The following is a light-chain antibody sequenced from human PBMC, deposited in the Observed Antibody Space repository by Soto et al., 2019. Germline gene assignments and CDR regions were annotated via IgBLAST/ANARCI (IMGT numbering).Light chain of an antibody. J-gene: IGLJ3*02. CDR2: TNN. CDR1: SSNIGSNT. CDR3: AAWDDSPGRV. Sequence: QSVLTQPPSASGTPGQRVTISCSGSSSNIGSNTVNWYQQLPGTAPKLLIYTNNQRPSGVPVRFSGSKSGTSASLTISGRQTEDEADYYCAAWDDSPGRVFGGGTKVTVL. V-gene: IGLV1-44*01.